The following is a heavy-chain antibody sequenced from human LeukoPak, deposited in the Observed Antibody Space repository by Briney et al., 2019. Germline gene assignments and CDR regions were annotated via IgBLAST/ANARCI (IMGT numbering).Heavy chain of an antibody. D-gene: IGHD6-19*01. V-gene: IGHV1-18*01. CDR3: ARAGSGSGWYFDY. CDR2: ISPYNGNT. Sequence: ASVKVSCKASSYDFTSVGITWVRRAPGQGLEWMGWISPYNGNTRYAQKFQGRVAMTTDTSTTTAYMELRGLRFNDTAVYHCARAGSGSGWYFDYWGQGTLVTVSS. J-gene: IGHJ4*02. CDR1: SYDFTSVG.